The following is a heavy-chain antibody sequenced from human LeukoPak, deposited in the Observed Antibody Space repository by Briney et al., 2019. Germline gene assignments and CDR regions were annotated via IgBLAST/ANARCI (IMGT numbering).Heavy chain of an antibody. CDR3: ASSFEQLVGD. V-gene: IGHV3-21*01. CDR1: GFTFSSYS. D-gene: IGHD6-6*01. Sequence: GGSLRLSCAASGFTFSSYSMNWVRQAPGKGLEWVSSIGSSSSYIYYADSVRGRFTISRDNAKNSLYLQMNSLRAEDTAVYYCASSFEQLVGDWGQGTLVTVSS. CDR2: IGSSSSYI. J-gene: IGHJ4*02.